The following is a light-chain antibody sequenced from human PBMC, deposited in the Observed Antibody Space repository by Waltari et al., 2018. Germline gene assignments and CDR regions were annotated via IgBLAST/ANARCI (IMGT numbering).Light chain of an antibody. Sequence: DIQMPHSPSSLSASVGDRVTITCRASPSITSYLNWYQQRPGEAPKLLIYVASSLQSGVPSRFSGSGSGTDFTLTIGSLQREDFATYYCQESYSIPLTFGGGTKVEIK. J-gene: IGKJ4*01. CDR2: VAS. V-gene: IGKV1-39*01. CDR3: QESYSIPLT. CDR1: PSITSY.